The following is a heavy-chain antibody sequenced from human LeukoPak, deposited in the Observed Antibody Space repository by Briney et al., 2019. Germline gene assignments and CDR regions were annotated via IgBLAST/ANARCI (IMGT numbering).Heavy chain of an antibody. D-gene: IGHD6-19*01. CDR2: IYYSGST. J-gene: IGHJ5*02. CDR3: ASTTGYSSGWYYNWFDP. Sequence: SETLSLTCTVSGGSISSYYWSWIRQPPGKGLEWIGYIYYSGSTNYNPSLKSRVTISVDTSKNQFSLKLSSVTAADTAVYYCASTTGYSSGWYYNWFDPWGQGTLVTVSS. V-gene: IGHV4-59*08. CDR1: GGSISSYY.